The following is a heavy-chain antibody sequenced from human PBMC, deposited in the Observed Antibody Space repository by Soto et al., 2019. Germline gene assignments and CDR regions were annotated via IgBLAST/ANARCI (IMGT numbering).Heavy chain of an antibody. CDR2: IYPGDSDT. J-gene: IGHJ6*02. CDR3: ARLPVGCSSTSCSLVYYGMDV. V-gene: IGHV5-51*01. D-gene: IGHD2-2*01. CDR1: GYSFTSYW. Sequence: GESLKISCKGSGYSFTSYWIGWVRQMPGKGLEWMGIIYPGDSDTRYSPSFQGQVTISADKSISTAYLQWSSLKASDTAMYYCARLPVGCSSTSCSLVYYGMDVWGQGTTVTVSS.